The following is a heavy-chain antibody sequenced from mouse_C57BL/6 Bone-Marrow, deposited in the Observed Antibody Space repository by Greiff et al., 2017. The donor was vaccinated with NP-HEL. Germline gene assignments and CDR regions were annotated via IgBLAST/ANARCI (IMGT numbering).Heavy chain of an antibody. CDR2: IRNKANNHAT. CDR1: GFTFSDAW. J-gene: IGHJ1*03. Sequence: EVKLVESGGGLVQPGGSMKLSCAASGFTFSDAWMDWVRQSPEKGLEWVAEIRNKANNHATYYAESVKGRFTISRDDSKSSVYLQMNSLRAEDTGIYYCTRSKDYYYGSSLWYFDVWGTGTTVTVSS. V-gene: IGHV6-6*01. D-gene: IGHD1-1*01. CDR3: TRSKDYYYGSSLWYFDV.